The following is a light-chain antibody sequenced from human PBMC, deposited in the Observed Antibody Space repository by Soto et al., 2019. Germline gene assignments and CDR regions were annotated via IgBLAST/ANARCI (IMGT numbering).Light chain of an antibody. V-gene: IGLV8-61*01. CDR1: SGSVSTSNY. J-gene: IGLJ3*02. CDR3: VMYMGSGIWV. Sequence: QAVVTQEPSFSVSPGRTVTLTCGLSSGSVSTSNYPSWYQQTPGQAPRTLTYSTNTRSSGVPDRFSGSILGNKAALTITGAQADDESDYYCVMYMGSGIWVFGGGTKLTVL. CDR2: STN.